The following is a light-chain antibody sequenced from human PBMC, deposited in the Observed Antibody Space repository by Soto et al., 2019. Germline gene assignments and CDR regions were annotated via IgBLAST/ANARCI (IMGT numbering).Light chain of an antibody. Sequence: QSALTQPASVSGSPGQSITISCTGTSSDVGGYNYVSWYQQHPGKAPKLMIYDVSNRPSGVSNRFSGSKSGNTASLTISGLQADDEADYYCTSYSSNFTLEIFGGGTKVTVL. CDR1: SSDVGGYNY. J-gene: IGLJ2*01. V-gene: IGLV2-14*03. CDR3: TSYSSNFTLEI. CDR2: DVS.